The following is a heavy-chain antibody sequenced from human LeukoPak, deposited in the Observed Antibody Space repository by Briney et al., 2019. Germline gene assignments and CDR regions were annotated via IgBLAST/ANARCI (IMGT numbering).Heavy chain of an antibody. CDR3: ARTPLGYSSGWYPVYFDY. CDR2: IYSGDNS. J-gene: IGHJ4*02. D-gene: IGHD6-19*01. CDR1: GFSVGTNY. Sequence: PGGSLRLSCAASGFSVGTNYMTWVRQAPGKGLEWVSVIYSGDNSHYADSVKGRFTIFRDTSKNTLCLQMNSLRAEDTAVYYCARTPLGYSSGWYPVYFDYWGQGTLVTVSS. V-gene: IGHV3-53*01.